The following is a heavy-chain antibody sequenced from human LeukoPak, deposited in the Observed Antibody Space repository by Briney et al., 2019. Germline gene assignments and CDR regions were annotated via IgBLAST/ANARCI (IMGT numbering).Heavy chain of an antibody. V-gene: IGHV3-23*01. D-gene: IGHD3-10*01. Sequence: GGSLRLSCAASGFIFSSYSMNWVRQAPGKGLEWVSAISGSGGSTYYADSVKGRFTISRDNSKNTLYLQMNSLRAEDTAVYYCAKVRPLWFGELWSYYYYGMDVWGQGTTVTVSS. CDR1: GFIFSSYS. CDR3: AKVRPLWFGELWSYYYYGMDV. CDR2: ISGSGGST. J-gene: IGHJ6*02.